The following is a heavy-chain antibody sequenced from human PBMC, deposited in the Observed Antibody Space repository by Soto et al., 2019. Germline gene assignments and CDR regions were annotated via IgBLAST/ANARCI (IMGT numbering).Heavy chain of an antibody. CDR3: ARLPPYSDIWPGPSYYYYGMVV. CDR1: GYSFTSYW. V-gene: IGHV5-10-1*01. CDR2: IDPSDSYT. J-gene: IGHJ6*02. Sequence: GESLKISCKGSGYSFTSYWISWVRQMPGKGLEWMGRIDPSDSYTNYSPSFQGHVTISADKSISTAYLQWSSLKASDTAMYYCARLPPYSDIWPGPSYYYYGMVVWGQGTTVTSSS. D-gene: IGHD3-9*01.